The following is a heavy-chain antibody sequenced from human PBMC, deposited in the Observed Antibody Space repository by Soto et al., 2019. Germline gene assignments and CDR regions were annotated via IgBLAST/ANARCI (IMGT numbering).Heavy chain of an antibody. J-gene: IGHJ5*02. CDR2: IYSGGYT. D-gene: IGHD6-13*01. Sequence: GGSLRLSCAVSGFTVSNNYMSWVRQAPGKGLEGVSVIYSGGYTAYGDSVKGRFTISRDNSKNTLYLQMDSLRDEDTSVYYCARDNGIAGSFDPWGQGALVTVSS. V-gene: IGHV3-53*01. CDR3: ARDNGIAGSFDP. CDR1: GFTVSNNY.